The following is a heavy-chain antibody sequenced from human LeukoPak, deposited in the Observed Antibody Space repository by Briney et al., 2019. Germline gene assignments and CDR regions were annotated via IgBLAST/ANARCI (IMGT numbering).Heavy chain of an antibody. CDR3: AREDPQTTVPEGLDV. Sequence: PSETLSLTSTVSGGSISNYYWSWLRQPPGKGLEWIGYIYFSGTTNINPSLKSRVTISVDMSKNQFSLKLSSVTAADTAVYYCAREDPQTTVPEGLDVWGQGTTVTVSS. CDR1: GGSISNYY. CDR2: IYFSGTT. V-gene: IGHV4-59*01. D-gene: IGHD4-17*01. J-gene: IGHJ6*02.